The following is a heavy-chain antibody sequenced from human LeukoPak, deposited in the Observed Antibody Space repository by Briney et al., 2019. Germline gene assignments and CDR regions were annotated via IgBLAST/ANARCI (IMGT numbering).Heavy chain of an antibody. CDR3: ARDLRFLEWLPHMDV. D-gene: IGHD3-3*01. CDR2: IKQDGSEK. Sequence: GGSLRLSCAASGFTFSSYWMSWVRQAPGKGLEWVANIKQDGSEKYYVDSVKGRFTISRDNAKNSLYLQMNSLRAEDTAVYYCARDLRFLEWLPHMDVWGKGTTVTVSS. V-gene: IGHV3-7*01. CDR1: GFTFSSYW. J-gene: IGHJ6*03.